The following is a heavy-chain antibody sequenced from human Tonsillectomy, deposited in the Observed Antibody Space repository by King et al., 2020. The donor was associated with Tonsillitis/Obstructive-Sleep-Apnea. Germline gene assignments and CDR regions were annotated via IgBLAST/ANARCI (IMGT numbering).Heavy chain of an antibody. J-gene: IGHJ4*02. V-gene: IGHV3-53*01. CDR2: IYSGGST. D-gene: IGHD2-2*01. Sequence: VQLVESGGGLIQPGGSLRLSCAASGFTVSSNYMSWVRQAPGKGLEWVSVIYSGGSTYYADSVKGRFTISRDNSKNTLYLQMNSLRAEDTAVYYCASLLGYCSSTSCDYWGQGTLVTVSS. CDR1: GFTVSSNY. CDR3: ASLLGYCSSTSCDY.